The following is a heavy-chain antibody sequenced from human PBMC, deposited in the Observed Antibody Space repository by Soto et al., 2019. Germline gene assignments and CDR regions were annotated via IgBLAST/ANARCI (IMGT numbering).Heavy chain of an antibody. CDR2: INVGNGDT. J-gene: IGHJ5*02. D-gene: IGHD3-3*01. V-gene: IGHV1-3*01. CDR1: GYTFTPHA. CDR3: ARSVVDSNWRNNYFDP. Sequence: QVQLVQSGAEAREPGASVRVSCKAPGYTFTPHALHWVRQAPGQGLEWMGWINVGNGDTSHSQQFQGRVTITRDTSARTAYMELSSLTSEDTAVYYCARSVVDSNWRNNYFDPWGQGTLVTVSS.